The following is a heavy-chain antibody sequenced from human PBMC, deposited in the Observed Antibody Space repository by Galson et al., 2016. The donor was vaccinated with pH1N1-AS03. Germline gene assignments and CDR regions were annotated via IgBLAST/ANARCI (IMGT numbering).Heavy chain of an antibody. Sequence: SVKVSCKASGYTFAAYYIHWVRQAPGQGLEWMGWINPDSGGTHYAQKFQGRVTMTRDTSISTAYMELTRLKSNDTAVYFCARVVLGTSGHHSWGQGILVTVSS. CDR2: INPDSGGT. J-gene: IGHJ4*02. CDR3: ARVVLGTSGHHS. V-gene: IGHV1-2*02. D-gene: IGHD2-2*01. CDR1: GYTFAAYY.